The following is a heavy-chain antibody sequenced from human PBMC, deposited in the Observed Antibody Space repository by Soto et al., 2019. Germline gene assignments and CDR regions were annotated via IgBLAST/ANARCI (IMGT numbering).Heavy chain of an antibody. V-gene: IGHV3-23*01. J-gene: IGHJ4*02. Sequence: PGGALRLSCAASGFTFSRYAMSWVRQAPGKGPKWVSASSGSGGSTYHAEPVKGRFTISRDNSKNTLYLQMNSLRAEDTDVYYCSKDGLRFLGWLLGTPYFDYWGQGTLVTGSS. CDR1: GFTFSRYA. CDR3: SKDGLRFLGWLLGTPYFDY. CDR2: SSGSGGST. D-gene: IGHD3-3*01.